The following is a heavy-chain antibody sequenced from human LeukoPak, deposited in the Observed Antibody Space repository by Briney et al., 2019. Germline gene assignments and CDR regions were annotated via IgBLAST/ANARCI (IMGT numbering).Heavy chain of an antibody. CDR3: SRIQRVAGSPQ. V-gene: IGHV4-39*02. CDR2: LHYSGAT. D-gene: IGHD3-3*01. CDR1: GDSINNVAYF. Sequence: SETLSLSCSVSGDSINNVAYFWAWVRQPPGKGLEWIGTLHYSGATYYNSSLKSRATVFLPGSVREFASGSHFSLTLTSVTAADTAMYYCSRIQRVAGSPQWGQGTLVSVSS. J-gene: IGHJ4*02.